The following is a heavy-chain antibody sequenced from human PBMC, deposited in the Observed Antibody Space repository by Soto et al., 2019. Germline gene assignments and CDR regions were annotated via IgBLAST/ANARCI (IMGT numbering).Heavy chain of an antibody. CDR2: TSGSGDDT. Sequence: EVQLLESGGGLVQPGGSLRLSCAASGFTFSNYAMIWVRQVPGKGLEWVSSTSGSGDDTEYADSVKGRFTISRDVSKSTLYLQLNTLTVEDTALYYCVKSDCGTIGCKLLRYWGQGTPVTVS. V-gene: IGHV3-23*01. D-gene: IGHD2-21*02. CDR1: GFTFSNYA. CDR3: VKSDCGTIGCKLLRY. J-gene: IGHJ4*02.